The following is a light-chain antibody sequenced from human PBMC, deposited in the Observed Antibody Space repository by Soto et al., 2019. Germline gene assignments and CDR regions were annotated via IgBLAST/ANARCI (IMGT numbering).Light chain of an antibody. CDR1: HSVGSTY. CDR3: QQYGNPPWT. V-gene: IGKV3-20*01. CDR2: DTF. Sequence: ETVLTQSPGTLSLSPGERATLSCRASHSVGSTYLAWYQQKPGQAPRLLIYDTFNRATGIPYRFSGSGSGTDFTLTISRLEPEDFAVYHCQQYGNPPWTFGQGTKLEIK. J-gene: IGKJ2*01.